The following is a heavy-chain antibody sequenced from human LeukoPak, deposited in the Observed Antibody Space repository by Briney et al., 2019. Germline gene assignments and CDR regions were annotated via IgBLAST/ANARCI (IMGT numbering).Heavy chain of an antibody. Sequence: GGSLRLSCAASGFTFDDYAMHWVRQAPGKGLEWVSGISWNSGSIDYADSVKGRFTISRDNAKNSLYLQMNSLRAEDTALYYCAKGPSVDTAMVISGRFDYWGQGTLVTVSS. CDR1: GFTFDDYA. CDR3: AKGPSVDTAMVISGRFDY. J-gene: IGHJ4*02. CDR2: ISWNSGSI. D-gene: IGHD5-18*01. V-gene: IGHV3-9*01.